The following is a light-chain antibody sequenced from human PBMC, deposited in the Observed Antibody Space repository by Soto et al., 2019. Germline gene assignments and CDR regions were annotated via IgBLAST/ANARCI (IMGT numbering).Light chain of an antibody. J-gene: IGKJ5*01. CDR2: HAS. V-gene: IGKV3-15*01. Sequence: EVVLTQTPVIQSVSPGESATLSCRASESVTRNLAWYQHIPGQAPRLLVFHASVRATGIPARFSGSGSGTEFSLTISNLQSEDFAVYFCQQYNDWPPITFGQGTRLEIK. CDR3: QQYNDWPPIT. CDR1: ESVTRN.